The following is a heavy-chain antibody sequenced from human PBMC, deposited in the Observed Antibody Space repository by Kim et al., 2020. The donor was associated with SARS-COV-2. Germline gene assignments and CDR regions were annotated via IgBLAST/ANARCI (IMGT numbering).Heavy chain of an antibody. CDR2: ISYDGSNK. CDR1: GFTFSSYG. V-gene: IGHV3-30*18. J-gene: IGHJ3*02. Sequence: GGSLRLSCAASGFTFSSYGMHWVRQAPGKGLEWVAVISYDGSNKYYADSVKGRFTISRDNSKNTLYLQMNSLRAEDTAVYYCAKDVEVVVINGDDAFDI. CDR3: AKDVEVVVINGDDAFDI. D-gene: IGHD3-22*01.